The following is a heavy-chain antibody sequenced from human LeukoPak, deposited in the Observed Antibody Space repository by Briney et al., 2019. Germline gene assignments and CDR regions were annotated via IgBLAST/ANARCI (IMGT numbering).Heavy chain of an antibody. Sequence: GRSLRLSCAASGFTFSSYGMHWVRQAPGKGLEWVAVIWYDGSNKYYADSVKGRFTISRDNSKNTLYLQMNSLRAEDTAAYYCAKVGSTGTTSPFDYWGQGTLVTVSS. V-gene: IGHV3-33*06. CDR3: AKVGSTGTTSPFDY. D-gene: IGHD1-7*01. CDR2: IWYDGSNK. CDR1: GFTFSSYG. J-gene: IGHJ4*02.